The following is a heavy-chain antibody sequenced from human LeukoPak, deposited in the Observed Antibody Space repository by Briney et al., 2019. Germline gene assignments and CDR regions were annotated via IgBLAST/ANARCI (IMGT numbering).Heavy chain of an antibody. J-gene: IGHJ4*02. CDR2: INPNTGGT. CDR1: GGTFSSYA. V-gene: IGHV1-2*02. CDR3: ARDERYDSSGYPFDY. D-gene: IGHD3-22*01. Sequence: ASVKVSCTASGGTFSSYAISWVRQAPGQGLEWMGWINPNTGGTNFAQTFQGRVTMTRDTSISTAYMELSRLRSDDTAVYYCARDERYDSSGYPFDYWGQGTLVTVSS.